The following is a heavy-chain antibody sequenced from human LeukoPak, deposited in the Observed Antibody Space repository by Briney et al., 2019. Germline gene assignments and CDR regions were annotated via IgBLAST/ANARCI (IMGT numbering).Heavy chain of an antibody. Sequence: GGSLRLSCAASGFTFSDYYMSWIRQAPGKGLEWVSYISSSGSTIYYADSVKGRFTISRDNAKNSLYLQMNSLRAEDTALYYCAKDPGASWDNWFDPWGQGTLVTVSS. V-gene: IGHV3-11*01. J-gene: IGHJ5*02. D-gene: IGHD3-10*01. CDR1: GFTFSDYY. CDR2: ISSSGSTI. CDR3: AKDPGASWDNWFDP.